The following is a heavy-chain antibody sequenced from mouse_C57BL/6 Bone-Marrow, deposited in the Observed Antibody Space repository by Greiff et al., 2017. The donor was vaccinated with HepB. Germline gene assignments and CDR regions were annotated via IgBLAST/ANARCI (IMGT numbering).Heavy chain of an antibody. Sequence: VQLKEPGAELVKPGASVKLSCKASGYTFTSYWMHWVKQRPGQGLEWIGMIHPNSGSTNYNEKFKSKATLTVDKPSSTAYMQLSSLTSEDSAVYYCASSMITTYFDVWGTGTTVTVSS. D-gene: IGHD2-4*01. CDR3: ASSMITTYFDV. CDR2: IHPNSGST. CDR1: GYTFTSYW. V-gene: IGHV1-64*01. J-gene: IGHJ1*03.